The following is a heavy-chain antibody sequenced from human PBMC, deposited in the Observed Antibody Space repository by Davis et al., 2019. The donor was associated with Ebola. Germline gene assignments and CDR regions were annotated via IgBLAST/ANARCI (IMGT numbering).Heavy chain of an antibody. CDR2: INHSGST. V-gene: IGHV4-34*01. Sequence: SETLSLTCFVSGGSISNYYWSWIRQPPGKGLEWIGEINHSGSTNYNPSLKSRVTISVDTSKNQFSLKLSSVTAADTAVYYCARGGVLRYFDWLLRYNWFDPWGQGTLVTVSS. CDR3: ARGGVLRYFDWLLRYNWFDP. J-gene: IGHJ5*02. CDR1: GGSISNYY. D-gene: IGHD3-9*01.